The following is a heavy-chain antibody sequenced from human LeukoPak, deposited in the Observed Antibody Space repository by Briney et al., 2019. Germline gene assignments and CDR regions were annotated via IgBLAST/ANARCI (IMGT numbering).Heavy chain of an antibody. Sequence: SETLSLTCAVYGGSFSGYYWSWIRQPPGKGLEWIGSIYHSGSTYYNPSLKSRVTISVDTSENQFSLKLSSVTAADTAVYYCAVSGVAMVRGGLTFDYWGQGTLVTVSS. CDR2: IYHSGST. J-gene: IGHJ4*02. CDR3: AVSGVAMVRGGLTFDY. D-gene: IGHD3-10*01. V-gene: IGHV4-34*01. CDR1: GGSFSGYY.